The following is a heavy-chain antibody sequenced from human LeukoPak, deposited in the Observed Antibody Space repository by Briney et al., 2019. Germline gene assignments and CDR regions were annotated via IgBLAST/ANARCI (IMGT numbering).Heavy chain of an antibody. D-gene: IGHD3-22*01. J-gene: IGHJ4*02. Sequence: PGGSLRLSCAASGFTFNTYGMNWVRQAPGQGLEWLSYIGSGSDVIYYADSVKGRFTISRDNAKNTLYLQMNSLRAEDTAVYYCAKDGRRSGWDDYWGQGTLVTVSS. V-gene: IGHV3-48*01. CDR2: IGSGSDVI. CDR1: GFTFNTYG. CDR3: AKDGRRSGWDDY.